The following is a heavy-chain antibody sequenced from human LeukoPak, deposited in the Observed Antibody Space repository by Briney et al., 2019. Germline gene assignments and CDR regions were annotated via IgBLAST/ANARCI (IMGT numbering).Heavy chain of an antibody. CDR3: ARASDYGANYGASDI. J-gene: IGHJ3*02. CDR2: IYYSGST. Sequence: SETLSLTCTVSGGSISSSSYYWGWIRQPPGKGLEWIGSIYYSGSTYYNPSLKSRVTISVDTSKNQFSLKLSSVTAADTAVYYCARASDYGANYGASDIWGQGTMVTVSS. CDR1: GGSISSSSYY. D-gene: IGHD4/OR15-4a*01. V-gene: IGHV4-39*07.